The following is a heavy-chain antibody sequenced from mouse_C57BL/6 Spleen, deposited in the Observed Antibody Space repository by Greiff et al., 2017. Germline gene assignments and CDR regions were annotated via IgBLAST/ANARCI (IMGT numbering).Heavy chain of an antibody. Sequence: EVMLVESGEGLVKPGGSLKLSCAASGFTFSSYAMSWVRQTPEKRLEWVAYISSGGDYIYYADTVKGRFTISRDNARNTLYLQMSSLKSEDTAMYYCTRVFLLGYAMDYWGQGTSVTVSS. V-gene: IGHV5-9-1*02. CDR3: TRVFLLGYAMDY. J-gene: IGHJ4*01. CDR1: GFTFSSYA. CDR2: ISSGGDYI. D-gene: IGHD2-10*01.